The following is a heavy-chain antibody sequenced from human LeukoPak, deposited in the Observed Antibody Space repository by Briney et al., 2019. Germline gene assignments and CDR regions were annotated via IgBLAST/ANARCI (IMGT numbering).Heavy chain of an antibody. CDR1: GGSISSSSYY. J-gene: IGHJ1*01. CDR2: IYYSGST. D-gene: IGHD2-21*02. CDR3: ATYCGGDCYLGGNRHEYFQH. V-gene: IGHV4-39*07. Sequence: SETLSLTCTVSGGSISSSSYYWGWIRQPPGKGLEWSGSIYYSGSTNYNPSLKSRVTISVDTSKNQFSLKLSSVTAADTAVYYCATYCGGDCYLGGNRHEYFQHWGQGTLVTVSS.